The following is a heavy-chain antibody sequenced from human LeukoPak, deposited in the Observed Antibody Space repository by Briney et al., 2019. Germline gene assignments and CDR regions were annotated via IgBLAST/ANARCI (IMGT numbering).Heavy chain of an antibody. J-gene: IGHJ4*02. CDR3: ARDTFRGSSGWVRPHGY. D-gene: IGHD6-19*01. CDR1: GYTFTSYD. V-gene: IGHV1-8*01. CDR2: MNPNSGNT. Sequence: PGASVKVSCKASGYTFTSYDINWVRQATGQGLEWMGWMNPNSGNTGYAQKFQGRVTMTRNTSISTAYMELSSLRSEDTAVYYCARDTFRGSSGWVRPHGYWGQGTLVTVSS.